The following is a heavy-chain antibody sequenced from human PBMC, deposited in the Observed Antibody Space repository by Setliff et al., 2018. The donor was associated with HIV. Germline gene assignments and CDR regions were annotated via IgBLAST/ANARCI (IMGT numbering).Heavy chain of an antibody. CDR1: GGSFNNYS. CDR2: ISHSGST. D-gene: IGHD5-12*01. CDR3: ATLRWLRSKHSAY. Sequence: SETLSLTCGVFGGSFNNYSWNWFRQPPGRGLEWIGEISHSGSTSYNSSLKSRVTMSVDTAKNQFSLRLTSVTGADTAVYFCATLRWLRSKHSAYWGQGTLVTVSS. V-gene: IGHV4-34*01. J-gene: IGHJ4*01.